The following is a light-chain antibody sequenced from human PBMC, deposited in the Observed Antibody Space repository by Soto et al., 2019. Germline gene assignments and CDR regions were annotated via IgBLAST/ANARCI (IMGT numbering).Light chain of an antibody. CDR2: AAS. Sequence: AIRMTQSPSSFSASTGDRVTITCRASQGISSYLAWYQQKPGKAPKLLIYAASTLQSGVPSRFSGSGSATDFTLTISCLQSEDFATYYCQQYYSYPLTFGGVTKVEIK. CDR1: QGISSY. CDR3: QQYYSYPLT. J-gene: IGKJ4*01. V-gene: IGKV1-8*01.